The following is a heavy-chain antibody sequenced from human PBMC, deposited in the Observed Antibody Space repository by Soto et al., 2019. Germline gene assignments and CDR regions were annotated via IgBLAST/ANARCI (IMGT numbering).Heavy chain of an antibody. CDR2: IYHSGST. V-gene: IGHV4-4*02. CDR1: GGSISSSNW. D-gene: IGHD1-26*01. J-gene: IGHJ3*02. CDR3: ARRRDSGSRDAFDI. Sequence: SETLSLTCAVSGGSISSSNWWSWVRQPPGKGLEWIGEIYHSGSTNYNPSLKSRVTISVDKSKNQFSLKLSSVTAADTAVYYCARRRDSGSRDAFDIWGQGTMVTVSS.